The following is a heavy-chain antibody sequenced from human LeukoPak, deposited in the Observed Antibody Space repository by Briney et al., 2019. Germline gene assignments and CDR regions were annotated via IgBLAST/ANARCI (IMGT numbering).Heavy chain of an antibody. J-gene: IGHJ4*02. Sequence: GASVKVSCKASGYTFTDYYLHWVRQASGQGLEWMGWIHPNSGATTYAQKFQGRVSMTRDTSINTVFMELSRLTFDDTAVYHCSREDFWGQGTLVTVSS. CDR1: GYTFTDYY. CDR2: IHPNSGAT. CDR3: SREDF. V-gene: IGHV1-2*02.